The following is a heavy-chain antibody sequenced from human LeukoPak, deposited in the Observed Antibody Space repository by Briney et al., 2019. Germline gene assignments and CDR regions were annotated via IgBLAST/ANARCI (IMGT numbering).Heavy chain of an antibody. CDR1: GFTFSSYW. CDR3: ARAHNYVWGSYRLGGDY. D-gene: IGHD3-16*02. CDR2: IKQDGSEK. J-gene: IGHJ4*02. V-gene: IGHV3-7*01. Sequence: GGSLRLSCAASGFTFSSYWMSWVRQAPGKGLEWVANIKQDGSEKYYVDPVKGRFTISRDNAKNSLYLQMNSLRAEDTAVYYCARAHNYVWGSYRLGGDYWGQGTLVTVSS.